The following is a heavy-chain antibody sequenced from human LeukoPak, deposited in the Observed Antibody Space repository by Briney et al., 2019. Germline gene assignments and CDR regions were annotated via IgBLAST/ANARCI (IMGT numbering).Heavy chain of an antibody. Sequence: PSETLSLTCAVYGGSFSGYYWSWIRQPPGKGLEWIGEINHSGSTNYNPSLKSRVTISVDTSKNQFSLKLSSVTAADTAVYYCARLTYSGQYWGQGTLVTVSS. J-gene: IGHJ4*02. V-gene: IGHV4-34*01. CDR3: ARLTYSGQY. CDR2: INHSGST. CDR1: GGSFSGYY. D-gene: IGHD2-21*01.